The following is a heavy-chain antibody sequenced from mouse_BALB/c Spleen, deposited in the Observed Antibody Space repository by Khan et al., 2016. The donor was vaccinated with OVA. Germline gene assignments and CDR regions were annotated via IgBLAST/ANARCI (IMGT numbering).Heavy chain of an antibody. J-gene: IGHJ4*01. CDR3: AKENPYAVDY. CDR2: IRNKANAYTT. Sequence: EVQLVESGGGLVQPGGSLRLSCATSGFTFTDYYMSWVRQPPGKALEWLAFIRNKANAYTTEYSASVKGRFTISRDNSQSILYLPMNTLRAEDSSTYYSAKENPYAVDYGGQGTSVTVSS. V-gene: IGHV7-3*02. CDR1: GFTFTDYY.